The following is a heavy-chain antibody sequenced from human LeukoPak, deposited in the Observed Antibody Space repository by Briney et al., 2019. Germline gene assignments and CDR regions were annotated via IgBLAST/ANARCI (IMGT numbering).Heavy chain of an antibody. Sequence: GESLKISCKGSGYSFTSYWIGWVRPMPGKGLEWMGIIYPGDSDTRYSPSFQGQVTISADKSISTAYLQWSSLKASDTAMYYCARPSDCGGDCYTLDYWGQGTLVTVSS. V-gene: IGHV5-51*01. D-gene: IGHD2-21*02. J-gene: IGHJ4*02. CDR2: IYPGDSDT. CDR1: GYSFTSYW. CDR3: ARPSDCGGDCYTLDY.